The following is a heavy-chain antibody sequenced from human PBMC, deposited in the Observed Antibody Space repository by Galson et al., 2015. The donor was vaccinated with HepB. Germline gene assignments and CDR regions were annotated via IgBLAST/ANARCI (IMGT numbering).Heavy chain of an antibody. D-gene: IGHD3-10*01. CDR2: IYYSGST. CDR3: ARVMVRGVIIIHYAFDI. CDR1: GGSISSYY. V-gene: IGHV4-59*01. Sequence: ETLSLTCTVSGGSISSYYWSWIRQPPGKGLEWIGYIYYSGSTNYNPSLKSRVTISVDTSKNQFSLKLSSVTAADTAVYYCARVMVRGVIIIHYAFDIWGQGTMVTVSS. J-gene: IGHJ3*02.